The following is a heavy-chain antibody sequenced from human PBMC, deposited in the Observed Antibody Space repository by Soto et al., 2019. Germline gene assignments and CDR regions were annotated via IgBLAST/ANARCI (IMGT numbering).Heavy chain of an antibody. CDR1: GFPFSSYG. CDR2: IWYDGSKK. J-gene: IGHJ4*02. Sequence: QVQLVESGGGVVQPGRSLRLSCAASGFPFSSYGMHWARQAPGKGLDWVGFIWYDGSKKDYAESVKGRFTISRDNSKNMLYLQMNSLRADDTAVYYCASSINWGQGTLVTVSS. V-gene: IGHV3-33*03. CDR3: ASSIN.